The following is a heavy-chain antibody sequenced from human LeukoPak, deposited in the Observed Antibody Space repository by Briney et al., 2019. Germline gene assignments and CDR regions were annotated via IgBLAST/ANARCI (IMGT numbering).Heavy chain of an antibody. CDR1: GGSFSGYY. D-gene: IGHD2-2*01. CDR2: INHSGST. J-gene: IGHJ4*02. Sequence: SETLSLTCAVCGGSFSGYYWSWIRQPPGKGLEWIGEINHSGSTNYNPSLTSRVTISVDTSKNQFSLKLSSVTAADTAVYYCARGLVVPAAIPFDYWGQGTLVTVSS. CDR3: ARGLVVPAAIPFDY. V-gene: IGHV4-34*01.